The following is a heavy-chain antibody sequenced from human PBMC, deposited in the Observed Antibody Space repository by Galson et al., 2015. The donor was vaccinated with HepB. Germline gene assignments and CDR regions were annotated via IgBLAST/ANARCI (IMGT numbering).Heavy chain of an antibody. J-gene: IGHJ4*02. Sequence: CAASGFTFSGYAMHWVCQAPGKGLEWVAVVSNDGSNRYYADSVKGRFTISRNNSKNTLYMQMNSLRAEDTAVYYCASHIYWGQGTLVTVSS. V-gene: IGHV3-30*04. CDR2: VSNDGSNR. CDR1: GFTFSGYA. CDR3: ASHIY.